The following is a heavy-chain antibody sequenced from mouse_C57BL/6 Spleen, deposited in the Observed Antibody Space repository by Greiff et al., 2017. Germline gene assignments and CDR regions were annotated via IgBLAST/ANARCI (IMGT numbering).Heavy chain of an antibody. J-gene: IGHJ2*01. CDR2: IYPENGDT. CDR3: TRGVDY. CDR1: GFNINDDY. Sequence: VQLQQSGAELVRPGASVKLSCTASGFNINDDYMHWVKQRPEQGLEWIGWIYPENGDTEYASKFQGKATITADTSSNTAYLQLSSLTSEDTSVYYWTRGVDYWGQGTTLTVSS. V-gene: IGHV14-4*01.